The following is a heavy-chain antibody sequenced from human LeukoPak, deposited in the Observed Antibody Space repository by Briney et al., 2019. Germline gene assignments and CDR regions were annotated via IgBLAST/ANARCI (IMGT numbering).Heavy chain of an antibody. Sequence: PSETLSLTCAVAGGSISSGGYSWSWIRQPPGKGLEWIGYIYHSGSTYYNPSLKSRVTISVGRSKNQFSLKLSSVTAADTSVYYCARAGAVGNYFDYWGQGTLVTVSS. CDR1: GGSISSGGYS. J-gene: IGHJ4*02. CDR3: ARAGAVGNYFDY. V-gene: IGHV4-30-2*01. CDR2: IYHSGST. D-gene: IGHD2-15*01.